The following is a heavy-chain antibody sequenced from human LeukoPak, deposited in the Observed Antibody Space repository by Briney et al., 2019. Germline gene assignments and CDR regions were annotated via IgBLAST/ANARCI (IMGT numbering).Heavy chain of an antibody. CDR2: ISYDGSNK. CDR1: GFTFSSYG. V-gene: IGHV3-30*18. CDR3: AKTSPYYYYGMDV. Sequence: GGSLRLSCAASGFTFSSYGMHWVRQAPGKGLEWVAVISYDGSNKYYADSVKGRFNISRDNSKNTLYLQMNSLRAEDTAVYYCAKTSPYYYYGMDVWGQGTTVTVSS. J-gene: IGHJ6*02.